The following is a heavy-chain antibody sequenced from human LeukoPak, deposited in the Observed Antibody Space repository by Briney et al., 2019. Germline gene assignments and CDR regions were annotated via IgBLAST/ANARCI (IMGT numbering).Heavy chain of an antibody. D-gene: IGHD4-17*01. Sequence: GSSVTVSCKASGGTFSSYAISWVRQAPGQGLEWMGGIIPIFGTANYAQKFQGRVTITADKSTSTAYMELSRLRSEDTAVYYCALQDEGDDYGDYEVDYWGQGTLVTVSS. V-gene: IGHV1-69*06. CDR3: ALQDEGDDYGDYEVDY. J-gene: IGHJ4*02. CDR1: GGTFSSYA. CDR2: IIPIFGTA.